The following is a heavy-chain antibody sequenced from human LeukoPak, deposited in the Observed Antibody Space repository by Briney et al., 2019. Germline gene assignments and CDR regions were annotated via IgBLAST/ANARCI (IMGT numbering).Heavy chain of an antibody. Sequence: GGSLRLSCEASGFTFRTYGMTWVRQAPGKGLEWVSGITGSSTWTYYADSVRGRFTISRDNSKNTLHLQMNNLTADATAIYYCARELVSLGTGYFDLWGRGTLVTVSS. CDR2: ITGSSTWT. V-gene: IGHV3-23*01. J-gene: IGHJ2*01. D-gene: IGHD7-27*01. CDR3: ARELVSLGTGYFDL. CDR1: GFTFRTYG.